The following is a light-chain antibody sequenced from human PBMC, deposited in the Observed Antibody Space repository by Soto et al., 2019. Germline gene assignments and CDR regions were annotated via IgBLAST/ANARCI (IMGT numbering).Light chain of an antibody. Sequence: EIVLTQSPGTLSLSPGERATLSCRASQSVSISYLAWYQQKPGQAPRLLIYGASNRATGIPDRFSASGSGTDFTLTISRLEPEDFAVYYCQQYGSSPPYTFGQGTKLEIK. CDR1: QSVSISY. J-gene: IGKJ2*01. CDR2: GAS. CDR3: QQYGSSPPYT. V-gene: IGKV3-20*01.